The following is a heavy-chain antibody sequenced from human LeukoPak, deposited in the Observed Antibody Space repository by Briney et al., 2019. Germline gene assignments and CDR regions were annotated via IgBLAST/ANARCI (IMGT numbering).Heavy chain of an antibody. CDR3: VKNFDP. Sequence: SSETLSLTCAVYGGSLTDDYWSWIRQPPGRGLEWIGDINRSGSANYNPSLRGRVTISLDTSKNHFSLRLNSVTAADTAMYYCVKNFDPWGQGTLVTVSS. CDR2: INRSGSA. V-gene: IGHV4-34*01. CDR1: GGSLTDDY. J-gene: IGHJ5*02. D-gene: IGHD3-3*01.